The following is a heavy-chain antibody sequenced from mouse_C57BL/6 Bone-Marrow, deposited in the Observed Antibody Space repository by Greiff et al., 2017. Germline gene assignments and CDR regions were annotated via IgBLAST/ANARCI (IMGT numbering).Heavy chain of an antibody. CDR1: GFTFTDYY. CDR2: VYPYNGGT. D-gene: IGHD4-1*02. CDR3: ARRATGTSYYFDY. J-gene: IGHJ2*01. V-gene: IGHV1-36*01. Sequence: EVKLVESGPVLVKPGPSVKISCKASGFTFTDYYMHWVKQSHGKSLEWIGLVYPYNGGTSYNQKFKGKATLTVDTSSSTAYMALNSLTSEDSAVYYCARRATGTSYYFDYWGQGTTLTVSS.